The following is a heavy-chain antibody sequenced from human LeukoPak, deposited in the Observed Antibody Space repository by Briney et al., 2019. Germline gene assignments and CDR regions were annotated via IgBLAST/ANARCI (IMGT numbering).Heavy chain of an antibody. J-gene: IGHJ6*03. CDR2: ISAYNGNT. D-gene: IGHD3-22*01. Sequence: ASVKVSCKASGYTFTSYGISWVRQAPGQGLEWMGWISAYNGNTNYAQKLQGRVTMTTDTSTSTAYMELRSLRSDDTAVYYCARVGYDSSGYYLYYYYYMDVWGKGTTVTVSS. CDR3: ARVGYDSSGYYLYYYYYMDV. V-gene: IGHV1-18*01. CDR1: GYTFTSYG.